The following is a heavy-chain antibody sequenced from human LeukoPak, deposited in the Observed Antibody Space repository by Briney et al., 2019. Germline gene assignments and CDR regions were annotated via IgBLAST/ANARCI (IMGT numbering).Heavy chain of an antibody. V-gene: IGHV4-34*01. CDR1: GDSISSGGYY. CDR2: INHSGST. CDR3: ARVKRSSSWYHPFGFKYFDY. Sequence: PSETLSLTCAVSGDSISSGGYYWSWIRQPPGKGLEWIGEINHSGSTNYHPSLKSRVTISVDTSKNQFSLKLSSVTAADTAVYYCARVKRSSSWYHPFGFKYFDYWGQGTLVTVSS. D-gene: IGHD6-13*01. J-gene: IGHJ4*02.